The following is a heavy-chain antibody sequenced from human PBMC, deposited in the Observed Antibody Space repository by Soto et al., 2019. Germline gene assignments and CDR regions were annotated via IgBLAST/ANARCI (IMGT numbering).Heavy chain of an antibody. CDR3: LNGDRYGYFRNWLDR. Sequence: SVKVSCKASGGTFSSYAISWVRQAPGQGLEWMGGIIPIFGTANYAQKFQGRVTITADESTSTAYMELSSLRSEDTAVYYCLNGDRYGYFRNWLDRSGQGTLVTVSS. CDR1: GGTFSSYA. J-gene: IGHJ5*02. D-gene: IGHD5-18*01. CDR2: IIPIFGTA. V-gene: IGHV1-69*13.